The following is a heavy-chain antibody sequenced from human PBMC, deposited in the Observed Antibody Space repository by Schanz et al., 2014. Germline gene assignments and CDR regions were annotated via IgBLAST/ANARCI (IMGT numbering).Heavy chain of an antibody. CDR3: ARSTSMYFLQ. J-gene: IGHJ1*01. CDR2: INGDGSST. Sequence: EVQLVESGGGLVQPGGSLRLSCAASGFTVSSNYMSWVRQAPGKGLEWVSRINGDGSSTLYADSVKGRFTISRDNAKNTLYLQMNSLRAEDTAVYYCARSTSMYFLQWGQGTLVTVSS. CDR1: GFTVSSNY. V-gene: IGHV3-74*02. D-gene: IGHD2-2*01.